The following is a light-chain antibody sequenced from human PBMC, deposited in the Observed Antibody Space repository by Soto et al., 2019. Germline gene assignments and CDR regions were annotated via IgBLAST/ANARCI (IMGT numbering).Light chain of an antibody. CDR1: QSISNN. CDR2: GAT. V-gene: IGKV3-15*01. Sequence: EIVMTQSPATLSVSPGERVTLSCRASQSISNNLAWYQQKPDQAPRLVMYGATIRATDIPVRFSGSGSGTEFSLTIRSLQSEDFAVYYCQQYNDWPRMHTFGQGTKREIK. CDR3: QQYNDWPRMHT. J-gene: IGKJ2*01.